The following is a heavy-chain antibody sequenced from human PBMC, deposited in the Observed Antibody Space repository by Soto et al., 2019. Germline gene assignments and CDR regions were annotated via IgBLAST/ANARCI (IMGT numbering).Heavy chain of an antibody. V-gene: IGHV1-8*01. CDR1: GYTFSVFD. J-gene: IGHJ6*02. CDR3: ARGNPFNYAGFDV. Sequence: ASVKVSCKASGYTFSVFDINWLRQAAGQGPEWMGWMNAKSGDTFSAQRLQGKFNMTWDTSLSTAYVEVGSLTSDDAAIYYCARGNPFNYAGFDVWGQGTTVTASS. D-gene: IGHD3-16*01. CDR2: MNAKSGDT.